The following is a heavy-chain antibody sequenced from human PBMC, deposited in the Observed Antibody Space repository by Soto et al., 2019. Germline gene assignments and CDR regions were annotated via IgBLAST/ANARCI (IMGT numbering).Heavy chain of an antibody. J-gene: IGHJ4*02. D-gene: IGHD6-19*01. CDR3: ARRGWYYFDY. CDR2: IYYSGST. V-gene: IGHV4-39*01. CDR1: GGSISSSSCY. Sequence: QQLQEACPGVLEKSSAPPPLSSVAGGSISSSSCYCWGISRHPGKGREWIGSIYYSGSTYYNPSLKSRVTISVDTSKNQFSLKLSSVTAADTAVYYCARRGWYYFDYWGQGTLVTVSS.